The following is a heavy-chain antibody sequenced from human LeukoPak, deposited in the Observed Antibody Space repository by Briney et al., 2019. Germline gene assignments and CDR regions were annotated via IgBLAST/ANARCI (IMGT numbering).Heavy chain of an antibody. CDR2: INHSGST. Sequence: PSETLSLTCAVYGGSFSGYYRSWICQPPGKGLEWIGEINHSGSTNYNPSLKSRVTISVDTSKNQFSLELSSVTAADTAVYYCARGKGYCSGGSCHNWLDPWGQGTLVTVSS. J-gene: IGHJ5*02. CDR3: ARGKGYCSGGSCHNWLDP. D-gene: IGHD2-15*01. CDR1: GGSFSGYY. V-gene: IGHV4-34*01.